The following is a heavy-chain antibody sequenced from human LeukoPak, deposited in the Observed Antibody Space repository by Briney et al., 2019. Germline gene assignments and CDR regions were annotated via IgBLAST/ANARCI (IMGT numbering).Heavy chain of an antibody. V-gene: IGHV4-31*03. D-gene: IGHD6-19*01. CDR3: ARQDYTTGWYFLDQ. CDR2: IYYSGST. CDR1: GGSISSGGYY. J-gene: IGHJ4*02. Sequence: SQTLSLTCTVSGGSISSGGYYWSWIRQHPGKGLEWIGYIYYSGSTYYNPSLKSRVTISVDTSKNQFSLKLSSVTAADTAMYYCARQDYTTGWYFLDQWGQGTLVTVSS.